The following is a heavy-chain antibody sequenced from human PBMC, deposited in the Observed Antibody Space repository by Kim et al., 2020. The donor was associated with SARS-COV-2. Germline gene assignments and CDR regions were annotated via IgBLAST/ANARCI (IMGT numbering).Heavy chain of an antibody. V-gene: IGHV3-30*07. Sequence: KGRFTISRDNSKNTLYLQMNSLRAEDTAVYYCARGWRRPIFGVVIMELDYWGQGTLVTVSS. J-gene: IGHJ4*02. D-gene: IGHD3-3*02. CDR3: ARGWRRPIFGVVIMELDY.